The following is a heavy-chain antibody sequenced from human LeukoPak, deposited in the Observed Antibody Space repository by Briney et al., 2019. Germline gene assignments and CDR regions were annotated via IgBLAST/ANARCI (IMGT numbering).Heavy chain of an antibody. J-gene: IGHJ6*03. Sequence: SETLSLTCAVYGGSFSGYYWSWIRQPPGKGLEWIGEINHSGSTNYNPSLKSRVTISLDTSKNQFPLKVSSVTAADTAIYYCAKDFSSASYTYYYYYMDVWGKGTTVTISS. CDR3: AKDFSSASYTYYYYYMDV. CDR2: INHSGST. CDR1: GGSFSGYY. V-gene: IGHV4-34*01. D-gene: IGHD6-25*01.